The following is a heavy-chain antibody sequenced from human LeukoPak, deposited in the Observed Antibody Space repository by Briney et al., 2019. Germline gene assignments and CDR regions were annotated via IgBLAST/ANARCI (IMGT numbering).Heavy chain of an antibody. J-gene: IGHJ3*02. CDR1: GGSFSSYY. CDR2: VHHSGST. Sequence: SETLSLTCAVYGGSFSSYYWTWIRQPPGRRLEWIGEVHHSGSTNYNPSLKSRVTMSVDTSKNQFSLKLSSVTAADTAVYYCARAAGDFWSGGDAFDIWGQGTMVTVSS. V-gene: IGHV4-34*01. CDR3: ARAAGDFWSGGDAFDI. D-gene: IGHD3-3*01.